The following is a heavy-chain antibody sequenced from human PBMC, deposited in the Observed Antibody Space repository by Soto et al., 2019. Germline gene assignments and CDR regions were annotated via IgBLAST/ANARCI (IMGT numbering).Heavy chain of an antibody. Sequence: EVQLAESGGGLAQPGGSLRLSCAASGFTLSGYAMDWVRQAPVKGLEYVSGISSNGVGTYYANSVQGRFTISRDNSKNTVYLQMGSLRPEDMAVYYCARRARPDIYYMDVWGKGTTVTVSS. V-gene: IGHV3-64*01. J-gene: IGHJ6*03. CDR1: GFTLSGYA. CDR2: ISSNGVGT. D-gene: IGHD6-6*01. CDR3: ARRARPDIYYMDV.